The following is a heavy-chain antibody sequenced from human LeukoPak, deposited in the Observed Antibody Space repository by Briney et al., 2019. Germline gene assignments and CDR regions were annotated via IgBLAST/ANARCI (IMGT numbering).Heavy chain of an antibody. CDR3: ASGFRYGHY. CDR2: INSDGSST. J-gene: IGHJ4*02. CDR1: GFSFSYYW. Sequence: GGSLRLSCAASGFSFSYYWMHWVRQAPGKGLVWVSRINSDGSSTSYADSVKGRFTISRDNAKNTLYLQMNSLRAEDTAVYYCASGFRYGHYWGQGTLVTVSS. V-gene: IGHV3-74*01. D-gene: IGHD3-9*01.